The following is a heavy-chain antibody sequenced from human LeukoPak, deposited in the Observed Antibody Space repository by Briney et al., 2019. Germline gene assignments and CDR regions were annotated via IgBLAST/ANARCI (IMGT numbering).Heavy chain of an antibody. V-gene: IGHV3-13*01. D-gene: IGHD1-1*01. Sequence: GGSLRLSCAASGFTFSSYDMHWVRQATGKGLEWVSAIGTAGDTYYPGSVKGRFTISRENAKNSLYLQMNSLRAGDTAVYYCARTADWNDAFDIWGQETMVTVSS. CDR2: IGTAGDT. CDR3: ARTADWNDAFDI. CDR1: GFTFSSYD. J-gene: IGHJ3*02.